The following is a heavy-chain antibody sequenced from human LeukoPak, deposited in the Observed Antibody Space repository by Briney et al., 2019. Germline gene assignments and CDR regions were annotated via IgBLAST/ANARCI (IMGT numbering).Heavy chain of an antibody. CDR3: ARASSSSPKFQH. Sequence: PGGSLRLSCAASGFNFRDFAMMWVRQAPGRGLEWVSAIRASGDLRFYADSVKGRFTVSRDNSKNTLYLQMNSLRAADTAVYYCARASSSSPKFQHWGQGTLVTVSS. CDR1: GFNFRDFA. V-gene: IGHV3-23*01. CDR2: IRASGDLR. J-gene: IGHJ1*01. D-gene: IGHD6-13*01.